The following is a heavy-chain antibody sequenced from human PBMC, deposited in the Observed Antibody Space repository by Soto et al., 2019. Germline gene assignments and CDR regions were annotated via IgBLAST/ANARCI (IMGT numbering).Heavy chain of an antibody. Sequence: QVQLQESGPGLVKPSQTLSLTCTVSGGSISSDDYYWSWIRQPPGKGLEWIGYIYYSGSTYYNPSLKTRVTISVATSKTQFYLKLSSGTAAGTAVYYCARADSSGWYLGNWFDPWGQSTLVTVS. J-gene: IGHJ5*02. D-gene: IGHD6-13*01. CDR2: IYYSGST. CDR1: GGSISSDDYY. CDR3: ARADSSGWYLGNWFDP. V-gene: IGHV4-30-4*01.